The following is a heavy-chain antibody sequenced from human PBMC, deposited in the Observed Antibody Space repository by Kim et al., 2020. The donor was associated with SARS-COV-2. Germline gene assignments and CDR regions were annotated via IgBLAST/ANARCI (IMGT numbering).Heavy chain of an antibody. V-gene: IGHV3-23*01. J-gene: IGHJ6*02. CDR2: ISGSGGST. Sequence: GGSLRLSCAASGFTFSSYAMSWVRQAPGKGLEWVSAISGSGGSTYYADSVKGRFTISRDNSKNTLYLQMNSLRAEDTAVYYCAKILGDTAMETNNYYYYYIMDVWSQGTTVTVSS. CDR1: GFTFSSYA. D-gene: IGHD5-18*01. CDR3: AKILGDTAMETNNYYYYYIMDV.